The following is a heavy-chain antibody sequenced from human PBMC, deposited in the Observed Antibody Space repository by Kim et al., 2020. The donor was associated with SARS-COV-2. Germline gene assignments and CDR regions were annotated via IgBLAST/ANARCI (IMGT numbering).Heavy chain of an antibody. V-gene: IGHV4-39*07. CDR3: ARDPPPSGYDLGGYCSGGSCARDY. CDR2: IYYSGST. J-gene: IGHJ4*02. Sequence: SETLSLTCTVSGGSISNSSYYWGWIRQPPGKGLEWIGSIYYSGSTYYNPSLKSRVTISVDTSKNQFSLKLSSVTAADTAVYYCARDPPPSGYDLGGYCSGGSCARDYWGQGTLVTVSS. CDR1: GGSISNSSYY. D-gene: IGHD2-15*01.